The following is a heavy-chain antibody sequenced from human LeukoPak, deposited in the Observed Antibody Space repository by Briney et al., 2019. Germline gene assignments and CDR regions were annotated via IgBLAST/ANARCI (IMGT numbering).Heavy chain of an antibody. CDR2: INWNGGST. CDR3: TRDSRGKAFDY. J-gene: IGHJ4*02. D-gene: IGHD4-23*01. Sequence: GGSLRLSCAASGFTFDDYGMSWVRQAPGKGLEWVSGINWNGGSTGYADSVKGRFTISRDNAKNSLYLQMNSLRAEDTAVYYCTRDSRGKAFDYWGQGTLVTVSS. V-gene: IGHV3-20*04. CDR1: GFTFDDYG.